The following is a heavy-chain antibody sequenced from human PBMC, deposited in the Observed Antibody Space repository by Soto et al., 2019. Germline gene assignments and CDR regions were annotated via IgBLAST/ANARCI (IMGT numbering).Heavy chain of an antibody. CDR1: GYTFTSYG. CDR2: ISAYNGNT. J-gene: IGHJ6*02. D-gene: IGHD4-17*01. CDR3: ARKKGTTVKYYGMDV. V-gene: IGHV1-18*01. Sequence: GASVKVSCKASGYTFTSYGISWVRQAPGQGLEWMGWISAYNGNTNYAQKLQGRVTMTTDTSTSTAYMELRSLRSDDTAVYYCARKKGTTVKYYGMDVWGQGTTVTVSS.